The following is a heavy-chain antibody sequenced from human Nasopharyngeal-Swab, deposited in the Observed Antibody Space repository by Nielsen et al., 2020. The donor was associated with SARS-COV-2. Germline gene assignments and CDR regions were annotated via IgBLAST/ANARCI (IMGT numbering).Heavy chain of an antibody. CDR1: GFTYSGYS. CDR2: ISNSYTFM. CDR3: ASPYGSSRY. D-gene: IGHD6-6*01. J-gene: IGHJ4*02. V-gene: IGHV3-21*06. Sequence: GGSLRLSCAASGFTYSGYSINWVRQAPGKGLEGVASISNSYTFMYYADSVKGRFTISRDNANNSFILQMNSLRADDTAVYYCASPYGSSRYWGQGTLVTVSS.